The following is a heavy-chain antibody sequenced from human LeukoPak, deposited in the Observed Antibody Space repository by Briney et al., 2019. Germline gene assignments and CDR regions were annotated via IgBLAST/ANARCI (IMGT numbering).Heavy chain of an antibody. CDR1: GGSFSGYY. D-gene: IGHD6-19*01. V-gene: IGHV4-34*01. J-gene: IGHJ4*02. CDR3: ARGRGSGRGWYFDY. Sequence: SETLSLTCAVYGGSFSGYYWSWIRRPPGKGLEWIGEINHSGSTNYNPSLKSRVTISVDTSKNQFSLKLSSVTAADTAVYYCARGRGSGRGWYFDYWGQGTLVTVSS. CDR2: INHSGST.